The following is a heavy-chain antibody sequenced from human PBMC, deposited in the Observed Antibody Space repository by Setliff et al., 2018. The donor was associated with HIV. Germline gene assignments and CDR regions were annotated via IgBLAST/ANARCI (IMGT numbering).Heavy chain of an antibody. D-gene: IGHD6-13*01. V-gene: IGHV4-4*07. J-gene: IGHJ4*02. CDR1: GGSISSYY. CDR3: ARGRGSSSSWPIDY. CDR2: FYNTGST. Sequence: PSETLSLTCTVSGGSISSYYWSWSRQPAGKGLEWIGRFYNTGSTYHSPSLESRVTISIDTSKNQFSLKLSSVTAADTAVYFCARGRGSSSSWPIDYWGQGTLVTVSS.